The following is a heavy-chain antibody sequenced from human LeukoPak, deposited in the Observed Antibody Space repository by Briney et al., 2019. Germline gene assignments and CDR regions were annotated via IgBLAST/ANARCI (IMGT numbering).Heavy chain of an antibody. D-gene: IGHD6-19*01. V-gene: IGHV3-23*01. J-gene: IGHJ4*02. Sequence: PGGSLRLSCAASGFTFRRYTMSWGRQAPGKGLEWVSAISGSAGSTYYADSVKGRFTISRDNSKNTLYLQMNSLRAEDTAVYYCAKDSSGWYLDYWGQGTLVTVSS. CDR2: ISGSAGST. CDR3: AKDSSGWYLDY. CDR1: GFTFRRYT.